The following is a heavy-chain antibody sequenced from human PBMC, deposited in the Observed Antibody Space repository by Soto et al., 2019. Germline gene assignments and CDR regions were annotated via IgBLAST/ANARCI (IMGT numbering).Heavy chain of an antibody. J-gene: IGHJ5*02. D-gene: IGHD5-12*01. V-gene: IGHV4-61*08. Sequence: SEILSLTYTVSDDSIASSDYYWSLNRQPPGKGLEWIGYIYYSGNSNYNPSLKSRVTISVDTSKNQFSLKLSSVTAADTAMYYCARDLEDGYNMGWFDPWGQGTLVTVSS. CDR2: IYYSGNS. CDR3: ARDLEDGYNMGWFDP. CDR1: DDSIASSDYY.